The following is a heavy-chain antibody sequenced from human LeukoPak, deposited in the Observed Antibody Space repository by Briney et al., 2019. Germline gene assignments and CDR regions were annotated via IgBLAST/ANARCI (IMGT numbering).Heavy chain of an antibody. J-gene: IGHJ4*02. CDR1: GGSISSYY. D-gene: IGHD3-22*01. V-gene: IGHV4-59*08. CDR3: ARGDYYDDSGYLHY. Sequence: SETLSLTCTVSGGSISSYYWSWIRQPPGKGLEWIGYIYYSGSTYYNPSLKSRVTISVDTSKNQFSMNLSSVTAADTAVYYCARGDYYDDSGYLHYWGQGTLVTVSS. CDR2: IYYSGST.